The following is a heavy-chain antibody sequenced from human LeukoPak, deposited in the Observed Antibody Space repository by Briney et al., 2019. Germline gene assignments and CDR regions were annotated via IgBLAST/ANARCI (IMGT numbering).Heavy chain of an antibody. J-gene: IGHJ6*02. CDR2: ISYDGSNK. CDR1: GFTFSSYA. V-gene: IGHV3-30-3*01. CDR3: ATRNYYYYYGMDV. Sequence: PGGSLRLSCAASGFTFSSYAMHWVRQAPGKGLEWVAVISYDGSNKYYADSVKGRFTISRDNSKNTLYLQMNSLRAEDTAVYYCATRNYYYYYGMDVWGQGTTVTVSS. D-gene: IGHD4-11*01.